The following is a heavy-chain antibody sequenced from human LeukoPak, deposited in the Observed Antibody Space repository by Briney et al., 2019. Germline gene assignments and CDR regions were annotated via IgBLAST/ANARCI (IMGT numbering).Heavy chain of an antibody. CDR2: INAGNGNT. V-gene: IGHV1-3*01. Sequence: GASVKVSCKASGCTFTGYYMHWVRQAPGQGLEWMGWINAGNGNTKYSQKFQGRVTITRDTPASTAYMELSSLRSEDTAVYYCARDRGGTGDFDYWGQGTLVTVSS. J-gene: IGHJ4*02. CDR1: GCTFTGYY. CDR3: ARDRGGTGDFDY. D-gene: IGHD1-1*01.